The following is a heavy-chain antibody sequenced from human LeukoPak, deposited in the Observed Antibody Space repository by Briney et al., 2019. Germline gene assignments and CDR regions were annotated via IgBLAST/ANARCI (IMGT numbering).Heavy chain of an antibody. J-gene: IGHJ6*03. Sequence: GGTLRLSCAASGFTFSSYGMSWVRQAPGKGLEWVSAISGSGGSTYYADSVKGRFTISRDNSKNTLYLQMNSLRAEDTAVYYCARDHYGSGSYYHFYYYYYMDVWGKGTTVTISS. CDR2: ISGSGGST. D-gene: IGHD3-10*01. CDR1: GFTFSSYG. V-gene: IGHV3-23*01. CDR3: ARDHYGSGSYYHFYYYYYMDV.